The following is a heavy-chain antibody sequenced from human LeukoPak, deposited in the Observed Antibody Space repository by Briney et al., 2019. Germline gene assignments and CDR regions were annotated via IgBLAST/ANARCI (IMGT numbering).Heavy chain of an antibody. J-gene: IGHJ4*02. CDR1: GGTFSSYA. D-gene: IGHD1-1*01. CDR3: ARGRALESTFEFDY. CDR2: IIPILGIA. V-gene: IGHV1-69*04. Sequence: SVKVSCKASGGTFSSYAISWVRQAPGQGLEWMGRIIPILGIANYAQKFQGSVTITADKSTSTAYMELSSLRSEDTAVYYCARGRALESTFEFDYWGQGTLVTVSS.